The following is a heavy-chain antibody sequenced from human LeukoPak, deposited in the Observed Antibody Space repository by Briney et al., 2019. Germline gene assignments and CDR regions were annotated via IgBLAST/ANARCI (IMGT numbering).Heavy chain of an antibody. D-gene: IGHD3-10*01. CDR2: ISAYNGNT. J-gene: IGHJ4*02. CDR3: AREGLDIRFGEFTPDY. V-gene: IGHV1-18*01. CDR1: GYTFTSYG. Sequence: ASVKVSCKASGYTFTSYGISWVRQAPGQGLEWMGWISAYNGNTNYAQKLQGRVTMTTDTSTSTAYMELRSLRSDDTAVYYCAREGLDIRFGEFTPDYWGQGTLATVSS.